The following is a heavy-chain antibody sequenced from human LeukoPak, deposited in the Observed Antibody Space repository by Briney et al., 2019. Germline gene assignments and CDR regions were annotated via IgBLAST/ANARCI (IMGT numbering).Heavy chain of an antibody. CDR2: ISSSGST. Sequence: PSETLSLTCTVSGDSISSGDYYSSWIRQHAGKGLEWVGRISSSGSTNYNPSLKSRVTISVDTSKNQFSLKLSSVTAADTAVYFCARGPYSYDSSGAFDIWGQGTMVTVSS. CDR3: ARGPYSYDSSGAFDI. CDR1: GDSISSGDYY. J-gene: IGHJ3*02. V-gene: IGHV4-61*02. D-gene: IGHD3-22*01.